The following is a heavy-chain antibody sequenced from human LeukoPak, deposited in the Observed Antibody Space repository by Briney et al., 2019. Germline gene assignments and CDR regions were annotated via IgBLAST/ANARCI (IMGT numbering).Heavy chain of an antibody. J-gene: IGHJ4*02. CDR1: GGSISSGDYS. CDR2: IYNSGNT. CDR3: ARGYCTNAVCSLGPTQA. V-gene: IGHV4-30-4*07. Sequence: PSETLSLTCAVSGGSISSGDYSWSWIRQPPGEGLEWIGFIYNSGNTYYNPSLKSRVTISVDTSKNQFSLKLSSVTAADTAVYYCARGYCTNAVCSLGPTQAWGQGTLVTVSS. D-gene: IGHD2-8*01.